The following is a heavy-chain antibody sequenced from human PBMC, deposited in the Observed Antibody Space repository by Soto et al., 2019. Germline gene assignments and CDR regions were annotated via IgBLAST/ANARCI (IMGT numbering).Heavy chain of an antibody. V-gene: IGHV4-4*07. CDR2: IYTSGST. D-gene: IGHD2-2*01. Sequence: KPSETLSLTCTVSGGSISSYYWSWIWQPAGKGLEWIGRIYTSGSTNYNPSLKSRVTMSVDTSKNQFSLKLSSVTAADTAVYYCARDGVPAAMGLRYYYGMDVWGQGTTVTVSS. CDR3: ARDGVPAAMGLRYYYGMDV. J-gene: IGHJ6*02. CDR1: GGSISSYY.